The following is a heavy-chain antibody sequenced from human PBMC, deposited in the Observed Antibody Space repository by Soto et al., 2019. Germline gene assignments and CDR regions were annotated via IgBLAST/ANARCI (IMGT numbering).Heavy chain of an antibody. J-gene: IGHJ6*02. CDR1: GGSISSDDYY. CDR3: ARGVVENAASPHHCLDV. Sequence: SETLSLTCTVSGGSISSDDYYWSWIRQPPGKGLEWVGYIYYSGSTYYYPSLKSRVTLSLDTSKTQFSLNLSSVTAADTAVYYFARGVVENAASPHHCLDVWGQGTTVTVSS. V-gene: IGHV4-30-4*01. CDR2: IYYSGST. D-gene: IGHD2-2*01.